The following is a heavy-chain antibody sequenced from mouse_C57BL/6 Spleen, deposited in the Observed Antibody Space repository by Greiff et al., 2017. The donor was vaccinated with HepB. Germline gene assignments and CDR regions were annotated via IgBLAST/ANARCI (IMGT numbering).Heavy chain of an antibody. CDR1: GYAFSSSW. D-gene: IGHD1-1*01. V-gene: IGHV1-82*01. CDR2: IYPGDGDT. J-gene: IGHJ2*01. Sequence: QVQLQQSGPELVKPGASVKISCKASGYAFSSSWMNWVKQRPGKGLEWIGRIYPGDGDTNYNGKFKGKATLTADKSSSTAYMQLSSLTSEDSAVYFCAKRESYYGSSFDYWGQGTTLTVSS. CDR3: AKRESYYGSSFDY.